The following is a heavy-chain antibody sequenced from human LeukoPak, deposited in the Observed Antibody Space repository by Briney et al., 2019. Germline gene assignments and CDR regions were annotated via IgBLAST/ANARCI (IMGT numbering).Heavy chain of an antibody. CDR1: GYTFTGYY. J-gene: IGHJ4*02. Sequence: GASVKVSCKASGYTFTGYYMHWVRQAPGQGLEWMGWINPNSGGTNYAQKFQGWVTMTRDTSISTAYMELSRLRSDDTAVYYCARGYSSSWYYFDYWGQGTLVTVSS. CDR2: INPNSGGT. V-gene: IGHV1-2*04. D-gene: IGHD6-13*01. CDR3: ARGYSSSWYYFDY.